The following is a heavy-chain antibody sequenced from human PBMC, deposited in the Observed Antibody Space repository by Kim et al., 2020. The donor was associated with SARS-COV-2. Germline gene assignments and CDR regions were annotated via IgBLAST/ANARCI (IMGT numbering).Heavy chain of an antibody. J-gene: IGHJ4*02. CDR2: IHSDSSTT. Sequence: GGSLRLSCAASGFTFSTYFMHWVRQAPGKGLVWVSRIHSDSSTTIYADSVKGRFTISRDNAKNTLYLQMNSLRAEDTAVYYCTRANNGSYDNWGQGTLVTVSS. CDR3: TRANNGSYDN. CDR1: GFTFSTYF. V-gene: IGHV3-74*01. D-gene: IGHD1-26*01.